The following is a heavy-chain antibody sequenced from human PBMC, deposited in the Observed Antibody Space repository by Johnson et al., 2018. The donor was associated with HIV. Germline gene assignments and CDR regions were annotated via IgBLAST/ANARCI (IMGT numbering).Heavy chain of an antibody. Sequence: EQLVESGGGLVQPGGSLRLSCAASEFTFSGSAMSWVRQAPGKGLEWVSVISGSGGTTYGADSVKGRFTISRDNSKKTLYLQMNSLRAEDTAVYYCARELEFGDLRKNDAFDIWGQGTMVTVSS. D-gene: IGHD4-17*01. J-gene: IGHJ3*02. CDR3: ARELEFGDLRKNDAFDI. CDR2: ISGSGGTT. CDR1: EFTFSGSA. V-gene: IGHV3-23*04.